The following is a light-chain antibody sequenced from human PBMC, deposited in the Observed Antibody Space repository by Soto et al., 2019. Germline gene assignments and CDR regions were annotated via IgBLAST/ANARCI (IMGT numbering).Light chain of an antibody. CDR2: DAS. J-gene: IGKJ1*01. CDR1: QSISYY. V-gene: IGKV3-11*01. CDR3: QQRSDWPLT. Sequence: EIVLTQSPATLSLSPGEGATLSCRSSQSISYYLAWYQQKPGQAPRLLIYDASKRATGIPARFSGSGSGTDFTLTISSLEPEDFAVYYSQQRSDWPLTFGQGTKMDIK.